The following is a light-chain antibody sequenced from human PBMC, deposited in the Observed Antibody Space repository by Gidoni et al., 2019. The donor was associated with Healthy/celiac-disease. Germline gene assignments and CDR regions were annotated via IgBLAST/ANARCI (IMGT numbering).Light chain of an antibody. J-gene: IGLJ2*01. Sequence: QSVLTQPPSVSGAPGQRVTIPCTGSSSNIGAGYDVHWYQQLPGTAPQLLISGNSNRPSGVPDRFSGSKSGTSASLAITGLQAEAEADYYCQSYDSSLSDVVFGGGTKLTVL. V-gene: IGLV1-40*01. CDR2: GNS. CDR1: SSNIGAGYD. CDR3: QSYDSSLSDVV.